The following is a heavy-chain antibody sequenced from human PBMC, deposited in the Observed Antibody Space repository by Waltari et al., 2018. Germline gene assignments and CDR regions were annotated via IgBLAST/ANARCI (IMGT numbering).Heavy chain of an antibody. Sequence: EVQLVESGGGLVQPGGSLRLSCAASGFTFSNYWMTWVRQAPGKGPEWVDNIKQGGGEKYYLDSVKGRFTISRDNAKNSLFLQMKSLRAEDTAVYYCARGLVEMATVCDFWGQGTLVTVSS. CDR2: IKQGGGEK. J-gene: IGHJ4*02. CDR3: ARGLVEMATVCDF. V-gene: IGHV3-7*04. CDR1: GFTFSNYW. D-gene: IGHD6-19*01.